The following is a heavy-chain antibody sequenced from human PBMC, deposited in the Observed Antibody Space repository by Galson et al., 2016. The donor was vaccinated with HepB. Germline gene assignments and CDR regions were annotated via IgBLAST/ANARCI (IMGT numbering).Heavy chain of an antibody. CDR1: GFTFDDYA. Sequence: SLRLSCAASGFTFDDYAMHWVRQAPGKGLEWVSLISWDGGRTSYADSVKGRFTISRDSSKNSLFLQMNTLRPEDTALYYCAKLIDNSPLDYWGQGTLVTVSS. CDR2: ISWDGGRT. V-gene: IGHV3-43D*03. CDR3: AKLIDNSPLDY. J-gene: IGHJ4*02. D-gene: IGHD1-1*01.